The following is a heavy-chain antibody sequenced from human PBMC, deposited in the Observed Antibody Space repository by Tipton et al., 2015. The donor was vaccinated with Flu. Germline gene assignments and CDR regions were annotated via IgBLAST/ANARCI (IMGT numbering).Heavy chain of an antibody. Sequence: TLSLTCTVSGGSISSYYWNWIRQPPGKGLKWVGGIYDRGSANYSPSVKGRVTISADTSKNEVFLQLRSVTAADTAIYFCARDYDSWGQGTLVTVSS. CDR2: IYDRGSA. J-gene: IGHJ4*02. V-gene: IGHV4-59*01. CDR1: GGSISSYY. CDR3: ARDYDS.